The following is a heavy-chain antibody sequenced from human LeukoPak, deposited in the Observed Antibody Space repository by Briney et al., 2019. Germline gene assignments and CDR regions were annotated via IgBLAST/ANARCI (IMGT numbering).Heavy chain of an antibody. CDR3: SRGSGISYGGIDY. V-gene: IGHV1-2*02. CDR2: IHPKSGDT. Sequence: GASVKVSCKASGYTFTGYYLHWVRQAPGQGLEWMGWIHPKSGDTKCAQKFLGRVTLTRDTSTTIVYMELKWLTSDDTAVYYCSRGSGISYGGIDYWGQGTLVTVSS. D-gene: IGHD5-18*01. CDR1: GYTFTGYY. J-gene: IGHJ4*02.